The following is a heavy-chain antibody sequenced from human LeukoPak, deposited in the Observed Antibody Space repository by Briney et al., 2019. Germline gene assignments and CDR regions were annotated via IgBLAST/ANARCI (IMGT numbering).Heavy chain of an antibody. J-gene: IGHJ4*02. CDR3: ARDLGIAAAIDH. CDR1: GGSISSYY. Sequence: PSETLSLTCTVSGGSISSYYWSWTRQPPGKGLEWIGYIYYTGSTNYNPSLKSRVTISIDTSKNQFSLKLSSVTAADTAVYYCARDLGIAAAIDHWGQGTLVTVSS. D-gene: IGHD6-13*01. CDR2: IYYTGST. V-gene: IGHV4-59*01.